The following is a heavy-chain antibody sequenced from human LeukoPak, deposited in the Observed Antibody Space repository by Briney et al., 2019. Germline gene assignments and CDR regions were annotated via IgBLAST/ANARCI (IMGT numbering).Heavy chain of an antibody. CDR1: GGSVSSTNW. Sequence: RASETLSLTCAVSGGSVSSTNWWTWFRQPPGKGLEWIGEVHLDGRTNYNPSLTGRLTMSVDLYENHISLKLTSVTAADTAVYYCARGTGYSSGCPDYWGQGTLVTVSS. J-gene: IGHJ4*02. CDR3: ARGTGYSSGCPDY. V-gene: IGHV4-4*02. D-gene: IGHD6-19*01. CDR2: VHLDGRT.